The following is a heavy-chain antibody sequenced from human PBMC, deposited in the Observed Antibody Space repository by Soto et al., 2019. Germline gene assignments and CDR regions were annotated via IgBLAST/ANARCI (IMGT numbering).Heavy chain of an antibody. J-gene: IGHJ4*02. CDR1: GFTFSRYG. Sequence: QVQLVESGGGVVQPGRSLRLSCAASGFTFSRYGMQWVRQAPGKGLEWVAIISYHEVDKFYADSVKGRFTISRDNSKNTLYLEMNSLRSEDTAVYYCTKPTTMITSYYFDSWGQGTLVTVSS. CDR2: ISYHEVDK. CDR3: TKPTTMITSYYFDS. D-gene: IGHD3-16*01. V-gene: IGHV3-30*18.